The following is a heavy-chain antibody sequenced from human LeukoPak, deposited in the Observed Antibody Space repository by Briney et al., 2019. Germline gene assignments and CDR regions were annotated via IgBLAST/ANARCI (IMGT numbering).Heavy chain of an antibody. CDR1: GGSINTYY. V-gene: IGHV4-59*01. J-gene: IGHJ4*02. D-gene: IGHD5-24*01. Sequence: SETLSLTCTVSGGSINTYYWNWIRQSPGKGLEWIGSIYSSGTTLYNPSLKTRLTISLDTSKHLISLTLNSLTAADTAVYYCARGRTIPTLLDFWGQGTLVTVSS. CDR3: ARGRTIPTLLDF. CDR2: IYSSGTT.